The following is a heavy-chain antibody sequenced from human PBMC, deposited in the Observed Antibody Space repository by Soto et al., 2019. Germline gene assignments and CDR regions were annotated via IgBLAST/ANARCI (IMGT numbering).Heavy chain of an antibody. CDR3: AASAVVAAHD. CDR2: ISGNGNTI. Sequence: GGSLRLSCAASAFTFSDYYMGWIRQAPGKGLEWLSYISGNGNTIYYADSVKGRFTVSRDNTKNLLYLQMNSLRAEDTAGYYCAASAVVAAHDWGQGALVTVSS. V-gene: IGHV3-11*01. CDR1: AFTFSDYY. D-gene: IGHD2-15*01. J-gene: IGHJ4*02.